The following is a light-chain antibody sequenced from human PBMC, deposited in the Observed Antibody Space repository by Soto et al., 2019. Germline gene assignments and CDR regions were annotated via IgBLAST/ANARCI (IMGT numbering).Light chain of an antibody. V-gene: IGKV1-5*03. J-gene: IGKJ2*01. CDR3: HQYNAHAYT. CDR1: QSIHSW. Sequence: DFQLTQSPSTLSASVGDRVTITCRASQSIHSWLAWYQLKPGRAPKLLMYKASTLETGVPSRFSGSASGTDFTLTISSVQPDDVAAYDGHQYNAHAYTLGHGTKVEIK. CDR2: KAS.